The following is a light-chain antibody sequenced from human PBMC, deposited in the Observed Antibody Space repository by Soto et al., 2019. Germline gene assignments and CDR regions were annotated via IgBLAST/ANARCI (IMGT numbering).Light chain of an antibody. Sequence: VLTQPPSASGTPGQRVTISCSGSSSNIGSHIVNWYQQLPGTAPKLLIYSNNQRPSGVPDRFSGSKSGTSASLAISGLQSEDEADYYCASWDDSLDASSFGTGTKATVL. CDR1: SSNIGSHI. V-gene: IGLV1-44*01. J-gene: IGLJ1*01. CDR2: SNN. CDR3: ASWDDSLDASS.